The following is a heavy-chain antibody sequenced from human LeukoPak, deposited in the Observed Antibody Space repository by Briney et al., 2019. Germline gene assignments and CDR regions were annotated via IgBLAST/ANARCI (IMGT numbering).Heavy chain of an antibody. CDR1: GGSISSTSYY. V-gene: IGHV4-39*01. CDR3: VSSWSLNADY. CDR2: IYYSGST. Sequence: SETLSLTCTVSGGSISSTSYYWGWIRQPPGKGLEWIGSIYYSGSTYYNPSLKSRVTISVDTSKNQFSLKLSSVTAADTAVYYCVSSWSLNADYWGQGTLVTVSS. J-gene: IGHJ4*02. D-gene: IGHD6-13*01.